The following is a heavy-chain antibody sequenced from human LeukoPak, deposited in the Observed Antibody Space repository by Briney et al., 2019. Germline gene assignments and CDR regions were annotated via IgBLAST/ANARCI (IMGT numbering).Heavy chain of an antibody. V-gene: IGHV1-69*13. CDR1: GGTFSSYA. CDR2: IIPIFGTA. J-gene: IGHJ6*04. D-gene: IGHD2-15*01. Sequence: ASVKVSCKASGGTFSSYAICWVRQAPGQGLEWMGGIIPIFGTANYAQKFQGRVTITADESTSTAYMELSSLRSEDTAVYYCASGGVVVVVAATPDLQYYYYYGMDVWGKGTTVTVSS. CDR3: ASGGVVVVVAATPDLQYYYYYGMDV.